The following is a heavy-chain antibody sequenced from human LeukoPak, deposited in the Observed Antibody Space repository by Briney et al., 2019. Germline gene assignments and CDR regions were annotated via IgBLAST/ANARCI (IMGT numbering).Heavy chain of an antibody. D-gene: IGHD3-10*01. CDR2: IDNDGSDS. CDR1: EFTFTNYW. V-gene: IGHV3-74*01. CDR3: ARGGYHHGLDI. J-gene: IGHJ3*02. Sequence: PGGSLRLSCAASEFTFTNYWMHWVRQAPGEGLVWVSRIDNDGSDSIYADAVKGRFTISRDNAKNTVYLQMHGLRADDTAVYYCARGGYHHGLDIWGQGTMVTVSS.